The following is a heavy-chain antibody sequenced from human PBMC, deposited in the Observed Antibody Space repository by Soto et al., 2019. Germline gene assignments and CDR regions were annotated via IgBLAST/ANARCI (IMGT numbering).Heavy chain of an antibody. CDR1: GGTFSSYA. CDR2: IIPIFGTA. Sequence: QVQLVQSGAEVKKPGSSVKCSCKASGGTFSSYAISWVRQAPGQGLEWMGGIIPIFGTANYAQKFQGRVTITADESTSTDDMELSSLRYEDTAVYYGARHYDSSGYFHQLKFDYWGQGTLVTVSS. D-gene: IGHD3-22*01. V-gene: IGHV1-69*01. CDR3: ARHYDSSGYFHQLKFDY. J-gene: IGHJ4*02.